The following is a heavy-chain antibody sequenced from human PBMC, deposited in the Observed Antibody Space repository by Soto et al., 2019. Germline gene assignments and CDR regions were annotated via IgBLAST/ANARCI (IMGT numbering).Heavy chain of an antibody. Sequence: LSLTCAVYGGSVSSGSYYWSWIRQPLGKGLEWIAEISHSGRIHFNPSLKSRVTISVDTSKNQFSLKMSSVTAADTALYYCARVERGTATTVVDAFDIWGQGTMVTVSS. J-gene: IGHJ3*02. CDR1: GGSVSSGSYY. D-gene: IGHD1-1*01. V-gene: IGHV4-34*01. CDR3: ARVERGTATTVVDAFDI. CDR2: ISHSGRI.